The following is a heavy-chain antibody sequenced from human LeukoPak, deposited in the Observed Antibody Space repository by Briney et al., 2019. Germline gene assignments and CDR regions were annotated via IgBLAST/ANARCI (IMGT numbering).Heavy chain of an antibody. J-gene: IGHJ2*01. CDR1: GGSISGSSDY. CDR3: ARRQRGIKEGYFDL. V-gene: IGHV4-39*07. D-gene: IGHD1-14*01. CDR2: SDYSGST. Sequence: SETLSLTCTVSGGSISGSSDYWAWIRQPPGKGLEWIGSSDYSGSTYYNPSLQSRVTISVDTSKNQFSLKLSSVTAADTAVYYCARRQRGIKEGYFDLWGRGTLVTVSS.